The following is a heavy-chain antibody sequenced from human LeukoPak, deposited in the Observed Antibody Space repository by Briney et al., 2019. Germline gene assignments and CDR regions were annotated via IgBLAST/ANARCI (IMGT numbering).Heavy chain of an antibody. CDR2: INYSGST. J-gene: IGHJ4*02. D-gene: IGHD6-13*01. Sequence: SETLSPTCAVYGGSFSGYYWSWIRQLPGKGLEWIGEINYSGSTNYNPSLKSRFTISENTSKSQFSLKLSSVTAADTAVYYCAIGLIAAATFDYWGQGTQITVSS. CDR1: GGSFSGYY. CDR3: AIGLIAAATFDY. V-gene: IGHV4-34*01.